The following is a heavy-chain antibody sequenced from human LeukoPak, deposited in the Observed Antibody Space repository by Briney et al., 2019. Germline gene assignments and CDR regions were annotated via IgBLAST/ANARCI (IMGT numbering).Heavy chain of an antibody. Sequence: GGSLRISCAASGFTFSNSWMAWVRQAPGKGLEWVANIKEDGSQKNYIDSVKGRFTISRDNTKKSLFLQMNNLRVEDTAVYYCASDRGWNAFDYWGQGTLVTVSS. D-gene: IGHD1-1*01. CDR1: GFTFSNSW. CDR2: IKEDGSQK. V-gene: IGHV3-7*03. J-gene: IGHJ4*01. CDR3: ASDRGWNAFDY.